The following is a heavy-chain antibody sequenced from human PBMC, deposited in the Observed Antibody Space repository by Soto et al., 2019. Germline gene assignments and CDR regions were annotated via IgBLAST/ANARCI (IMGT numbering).Heavy chain of an antibody. Sequence: EVQLVESGGGLVQPGGSLRLSCAASGFTFSSYSMNWVRQAPGKGLEWVSYISSSSSTIYYADSVKGRFTISRDNAKNSMYLQMNRLRDEDTAAYYCARAGYNWNDNTSFDYWGQGTLVTVSS. V-gene: IGHV3-48*02. CDR2: ISSSSSTI. CDR1: GFTFSSYS. CDR3: ARAGYNWNDNTSFDY. D-gene: IGHD1-1*01. J-gene: IGHJ4*02.